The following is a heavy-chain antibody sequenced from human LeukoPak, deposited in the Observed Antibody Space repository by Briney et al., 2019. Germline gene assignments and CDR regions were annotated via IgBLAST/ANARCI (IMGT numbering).Heavy chain of an antibody. CDR2: IYYSGST. Sequence: SQTLSLTCTVSGGSISSGGYYWSWIRQHPGKGLEWIGYIYYSGSTYYNPSLKSRVTISVDTSKNQFSLKLSSVTAADTAVYYCASSWTRTEYFQHWGQGTLVTVSS. CDR1: GGSISSGGYY. CDR3: ASSWTRTEYFQH. D-gene: IGHD6-13*01. J-gene: IGHJ1*01. V-gene: IGHV4-31*03.